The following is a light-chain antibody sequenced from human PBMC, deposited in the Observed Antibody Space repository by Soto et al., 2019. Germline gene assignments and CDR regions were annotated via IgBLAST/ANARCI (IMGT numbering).Light chain of an antibody. Sequence: DIVMTQSPDSLAVSLGERAAINCKSSQSVLSTSTNRTYLAWFQQKPGQPPKQLIYWASTRESGVPDRFTGSGSGTDFTLTISSLQAEDVAVYYGQQYHSAPITFGGGTKVEIK. CDR1: QSVLSTSTNRTY. J-gene: IGKJ4*01. CDR2: WAS. V-gene: IGKV4-1*01. CDR3: QQYHSAPIT.